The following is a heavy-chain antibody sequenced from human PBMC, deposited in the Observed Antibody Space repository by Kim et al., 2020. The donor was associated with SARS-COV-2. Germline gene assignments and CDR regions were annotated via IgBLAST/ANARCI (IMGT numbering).Heavy chain of an antibody. Sequence: SETLSLTCTVSGGSISSGGYYWSWIRQHPGKGLEWIGYIYYSGSTYYNPSLKSRVTISVDTSKNQFSLKLSSVTAADTAVYYCAREARLYSSGWYDPDAFDIWGQGTMVTVSS. CDR3: AREARLYSSGWYDPDAFDI. CDR1: GGSISSGGYY. V-gene: IGHV4-31*03. CDR2: IYYSGST. J-gene: IGHJ3*02. D-gene: IGHD6-19*01.